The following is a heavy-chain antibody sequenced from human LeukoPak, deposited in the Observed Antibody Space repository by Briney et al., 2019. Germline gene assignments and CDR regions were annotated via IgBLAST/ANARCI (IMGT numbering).Heavy chain of an antibody. V-gene: IGHV4-39*07. Sequence: SETLSLTCTVSGGSISSSSYYWGWIRQPPGKGLEWIGSIYYSGSTYYNPSLKSRVTISVDTSKNQFSLKLSSVTAADTAVYYCARVVAAMVIHRVFDYWGQGTLVTVSS. D-gene: IGHD5-18*01. CDR1: GGSISSSSYY. J-gene: IGHJ4*02. CDR2: IYYSGST. CDR3: ARVVAAMVIHRVFDY.